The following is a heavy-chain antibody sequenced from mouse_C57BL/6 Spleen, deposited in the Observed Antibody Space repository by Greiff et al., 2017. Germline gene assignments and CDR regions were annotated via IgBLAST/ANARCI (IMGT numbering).Heavy chain of an antibody. Sequence: DVQLVESGGGLVQPKGSLKLSCAASGFSFNTYAMNWVRQAPGKGLEWVARIRSKSNNYATYYADSVKDRFTISRDDSESMLYLQMNNLKTEDTAIYYCVRYRNSWYFDVWGTGTTVTVSS. D-gene: IGHD2-1*01. CDR3: VRYRNSWYFDV. J-gene: IGHJ1*03. CDR2: IRSKSNNYAT. CDR1: GFSFNTYA. V-gene: IGHV10-1*01.